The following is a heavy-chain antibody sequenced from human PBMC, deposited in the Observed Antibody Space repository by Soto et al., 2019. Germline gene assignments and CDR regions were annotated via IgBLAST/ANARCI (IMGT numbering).Heavy chain of an antibody. Sequence: SETLSLTCTVSGGSISNGYYYWSWVRQNPGKGLEWIGHIYHSGRTYYNPSLKSRVTISVDTSKNQFSLKLSSVTAADTAVYYCARVPDRWGQGTLVTVSS. D-gene: IGHD2-2*01. V-gene: IGHV4-30-4*08. CDR1: GGSISNGYYY. CDR3: ARVPDR. J-gene: IGHJ5*02. CDR2: IYHSGRT.